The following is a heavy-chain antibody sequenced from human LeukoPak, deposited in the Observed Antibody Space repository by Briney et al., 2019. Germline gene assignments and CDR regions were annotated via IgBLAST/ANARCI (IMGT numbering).Heavy chain of an antibody. V-gene: IGHV3-53*01. Sequence: GGSLRLSCAASGFTVSSNYMSWVRQAPGKGLEWVSVIYSGGSTYYADSVKGRFTISRDNSKNTLYLQMNSLRAEDTAVCYCARDLSLGDNAFDIWGQGTMVTVSS. J-gene: IGHJ3*02. CDR1: GFTVSSNY. D-gene: IGHD4-17*01. CDR2: IYSGGST. CDR3: ARDLSLGDNAFDI.